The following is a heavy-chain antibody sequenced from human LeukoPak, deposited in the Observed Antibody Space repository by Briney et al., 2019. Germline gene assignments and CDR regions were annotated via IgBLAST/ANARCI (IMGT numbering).Heavy chain of an antibody. CDR1: GGSISTYY. CDR3: ARVYSSGWYVDY. D-gene: IGHD6-19*01. V-gene: IGHV4-59*08. CDR2: IYYSGST. J-gene: IGHJ4*02. Sequence: SETLSLTCTVSGGSISTYYWNWIRQPPGKGLEWIGYIYYSGSTNYNPSLKSRVTISVDTSKNQFSLKLSSVTAADTAVYYCARVYSSGWYVDYWGQGTLVTVSS.